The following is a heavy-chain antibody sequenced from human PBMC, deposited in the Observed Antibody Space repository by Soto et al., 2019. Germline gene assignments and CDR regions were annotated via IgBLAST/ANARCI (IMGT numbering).Heavy chain of an antibody. J-gene: IGHJ3*02. Sequence: PGESLKISCKGSGYSFTSYWIGWVRQMPGKGLEWMGIIYPGDSDTRYSPSFQGQVTISADKSISTAYLQWSSLKASDTAMYYCARSTAIIAALSAFDIWGQGTMVTVSS. D-gene: IGHD6-6*01. V-gene: IGHV5-51*01. CDR2: IYPGDSDT. CDR3: ARSTAIIAALSAFDI. CDR1: GYSFTSYW.